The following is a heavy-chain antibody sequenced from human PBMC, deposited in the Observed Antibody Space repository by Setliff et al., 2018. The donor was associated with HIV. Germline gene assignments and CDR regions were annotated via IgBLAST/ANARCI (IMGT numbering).Heavy chain of an antibody. CDR3: GTVRIAVPDDFDF. V-gene: IGHV1-69*13. CDR2: IIPLFGTA. CDR1: GYTFPGSY. J-gene: IGHJ4*02. D-gene: IGHD6-19*01. Sequence: SVKVSCKTSGYTFPGSYMHWVRLAPGQGLEWMGGIIPLFGTANYAQNFQGRVTITADMELNRLRSEDTAVYYCGTVRIAVPDDFDFWGQGTLVTVSS.